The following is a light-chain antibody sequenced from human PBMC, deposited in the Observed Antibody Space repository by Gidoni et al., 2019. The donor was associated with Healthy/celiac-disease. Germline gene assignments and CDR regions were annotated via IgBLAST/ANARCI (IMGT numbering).Light chain of an antibody. CDR2: DTS. CDR3: LLSYSGARVI. J-gene: IGLJ2*01. CDR1: SGAVTSGHY. V-gene: IGLV7-46*01. Sequence: QAVVTQEPSLPVSPGGTVTLTCGSSSGAVTSGHYPYWFQQKPGQAPRTLIFDTSIKHSWTPARFSGSLLGGKAALTLSGAQPEDEAEYYCLLSYSGARVIFGGGTKLTVL.